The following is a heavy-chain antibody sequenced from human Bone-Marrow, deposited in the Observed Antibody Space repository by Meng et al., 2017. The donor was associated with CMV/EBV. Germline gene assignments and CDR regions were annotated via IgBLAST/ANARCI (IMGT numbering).Heavy chain of an antibody. D-gene: IGHD1-1*01. V-gene: IGHV4-39*07. CDR3: ARRPRTGGPFGY. Sequence: SETLSLTCTVSGGSISSSSYYWGWIRQPPGKGLEWIGEINHSGSTNYNPSLKSRVTISVDTSKNQFSLKLSSVTAADTAVYYCARRPRTGGPFGYWGQGTLVTVSS. CDR2: INHSGST. CDR1: GGSISSSSYY. J-gene: IGHJ4*02.